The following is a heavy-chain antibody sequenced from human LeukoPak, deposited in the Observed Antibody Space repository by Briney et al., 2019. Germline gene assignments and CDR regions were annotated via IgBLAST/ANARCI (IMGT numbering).Heavy chain of an antibody. CDR2: ISAYNANT. CDR3: ARGGYYSENYPYYSCYGLDV. V-gene: IGHV1-18*01. CDR1: DYTFSSFG. Sequence: GASVKVSCKASDYTFSSFGINWVRQAPGQGLEWMGWISAYNANTNDDTRHAQKLQGRVTMTIDTSTSTAYMELRSLRSDDTAVYYCARGGYYSENYPYYSCYGLDVWGQGTTVTVSS. D-gene: IGHD1-26*01. J-gene: IGHJ6*01.